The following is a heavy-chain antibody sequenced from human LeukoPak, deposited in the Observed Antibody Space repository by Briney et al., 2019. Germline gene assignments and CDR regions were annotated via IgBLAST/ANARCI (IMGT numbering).Heavy chain of an antibody. J-gene: IGHJ4*02. CDR1: GYTFTTYY. CDR3: ARDVSGSWYFDY. CDR2: INPSGGST. Sequence: GASVKVSCKASGYTFTTYYMHWVRQAPGQGLEWMGIINPSGGSTTYAQKFQGRVTITADESTSTAYMELSSLRSEDTAVYYCARDVSGSWYFDYWGQGTLVTVSS. V-gene: IGHV1-46*01. D-gene: IGHD3-10*01.